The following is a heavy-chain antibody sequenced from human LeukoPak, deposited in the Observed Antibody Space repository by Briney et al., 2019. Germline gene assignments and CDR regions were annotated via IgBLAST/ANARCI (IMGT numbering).Heavy chain of an antibody. J-gene: IGHJ4*02. D-gene: IGHD3-22*01. Sequence: XGRINPNSGGTNYAQKFQGRVTMTRDTSISTAYMELSRLRSDDTAVYYCAREYYYDSSGYNYWGQGTLVTVSS. V-gene: IGHV1-2*06. CDR3: AREYYYDSSGYNY. CDR2: INPNSGGT.